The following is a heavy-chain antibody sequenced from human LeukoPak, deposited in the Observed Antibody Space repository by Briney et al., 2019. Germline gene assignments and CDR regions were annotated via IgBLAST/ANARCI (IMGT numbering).Heavy chain of an antibody. D-gene: IGHD3-9*01. CDR2: IYYIGTT. CDR3: ARRGRVEEGRYFDWSYTQGWFDP. V-gene: IGHV4-39*07. CDR1: GASISGSRYY. J-gene: IGHJ5*02. Sequence: PSETLSLTCTVSGASISGSRYYWGWIRQPPGKGLEWIGNIYYIGTTYYNASLESRVTISVDTSKNQFSLKLSSVTAADTAVYYCARRGRVEEGRYFDWSYTQGWFDPWGQGTLVTVSS.